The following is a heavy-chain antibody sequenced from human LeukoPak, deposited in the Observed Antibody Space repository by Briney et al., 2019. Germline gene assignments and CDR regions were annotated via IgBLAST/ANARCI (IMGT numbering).Heavy chain of an antibody. CDR2: ISAYNGNT. Sequence: ASVKVSCKASGCTFTSYGISWVRQAPGQGLEWMGWISAYNGNTNYAQKLQGRVTMTTDTSTSTAYMELRSLRSDDTAVYYCARDWYYYDSSGYYPWDYRGQGTLVTVSS. CDR1: GCTFTSYG. J-gene: IGHJ4*02. D-gene: IGHD3-22*01. CDR3: ARDWYYYDSSGYYPWDY. V-gene: IGHV1-18*01.